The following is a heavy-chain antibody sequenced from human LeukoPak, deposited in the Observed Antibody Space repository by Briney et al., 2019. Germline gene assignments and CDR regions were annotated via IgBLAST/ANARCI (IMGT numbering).Heavy chain of an antibody. CDR3: AKDALYHYDFWSGYRTHTYY. D-gene: IGHD3-3*01. CDR1: GFTFSSYE. Sequence: GGSLRLSCAASGFTFSSYEMNWVRQAPGKGLEWVSAISGSGGSTYYADSVKGRFTISRDNSKNTLYLQMNSLRAEDTAVYYCAKDALYHYDFWSGYRTHTYYWGQGTLVTVSS. CDR2: ISGSGGST. V-gene: IGHV3-23*01. J-gene: IGHJ4*02.